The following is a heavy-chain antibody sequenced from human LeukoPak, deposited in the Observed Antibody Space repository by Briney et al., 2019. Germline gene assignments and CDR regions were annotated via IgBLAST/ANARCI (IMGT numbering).Heavy chain of an antibody. CDR3: ARERLPSSFDY. CDR2: TSSGSSTI. CDR1: RLTVSSYS. J-gene: IGHJ4*02. Sequence: GGSLRLSCAASRLTVSSYSMNWVRQAPGKGLEWISYTSSGSSTIYYADCVKGRFTISRDNAKTSLYLHLRRLRAEDTAVYYCARERLPSSFDYWGQGTLVTVSS. V-gene: IGHV3-48*01.